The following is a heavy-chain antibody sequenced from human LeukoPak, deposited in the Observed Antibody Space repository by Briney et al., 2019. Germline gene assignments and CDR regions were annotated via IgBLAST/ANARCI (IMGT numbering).Heavy chain of an antibody. CDR1: GFTFSSYS. CDR3: ARGAPPRFGELSYFDY. Sequence: GGSLRLSCAASGFTFSSYSMNWVRQAPGKGLEWVSYISSSSSTIYYADSVKGRFTISRDNAKNSLYLQMNSLRAEDTAVYYCARGAPPRFGELSYFDYWGQGTLVTVSS. CDR2: ISSSSSTI. V-gene: IGHV3-48*04. D-gene: IGHD3-10*01. J-gene: IGHJ4*02.